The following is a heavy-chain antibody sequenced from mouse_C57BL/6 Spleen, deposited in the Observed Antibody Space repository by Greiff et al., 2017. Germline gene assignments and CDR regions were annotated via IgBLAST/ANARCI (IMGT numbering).Heavy chain of an antibody. CDR3: ARGDWDGY. D-gene: IGHD4-1*01. CDR1: GYTFTSYW. V-gene: IGHV1-50*01. J-gene: IGHJ2*01. CDR2: IDPSDSYT. Sequence: QVQLKQSGAELVKPGASVKLSCKASGYTFTSYWMQWVKQRPGQGLEWIGEIDPSDSYTNYNQKFKGKATLTVDTSSSTAYMQLSSLTSEDSAVYYCARGDWDGYWGQGTTLTVSS.